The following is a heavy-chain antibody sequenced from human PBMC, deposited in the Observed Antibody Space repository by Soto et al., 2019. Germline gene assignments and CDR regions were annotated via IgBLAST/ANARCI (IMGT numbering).Heavy chain of an antibody. V-gene: IGHV1-2*02. Sequence: QVQLVQSGAEVKKPGASVKVSCKASGYTFTGYSMHWVRQAPGQGLEWMGWINPNSGGTNYAQKFQGRVTMTRDTSISTAYMELSRLRSDDTAVYYCARGRTEDSWYSYYGMDVWGQGTTVTVSS. CDR2: INPNSGGT. CDR3: ARGRTEDSWYSYYGMDV. J-gene: IGHJ6*02. D-gene: IGHD2-15*01. CDR1: GYTFTGYS.